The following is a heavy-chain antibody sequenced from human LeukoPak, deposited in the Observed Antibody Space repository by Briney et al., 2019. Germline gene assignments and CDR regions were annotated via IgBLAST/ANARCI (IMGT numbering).Heavy chain of an antibody. V-gene: IGHV4-38-2*02. CDR2: ISHSGST. CDR1: GYSLSSGYY. CDR3: ARVTSRLGWFDP. D-gene: IGHD1-14*01. J-gene: IGHJ5*02. Sequence: PSETLSLTCTVSGYSLSSGYYWGWIRQPPGKGLEWIGSISHSGSTYYNPSLKSRVTISVDTSKNQFSLKLRSVTAADTAVYYCARVTSRLGWFDPWGQGTLVTVSS.